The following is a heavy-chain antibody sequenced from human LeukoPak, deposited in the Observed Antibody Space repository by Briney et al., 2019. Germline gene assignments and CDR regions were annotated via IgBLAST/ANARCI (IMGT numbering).Heavy chain of an antibody. D-gene: IGHD4-23*01. Sequence: SETLSLTCTVSGGSISSGGYYWSWIRQHPGKGLEWIGYIYYSGSTYYNPSLKSRVTISVDTSKNQFSLKLSSVTAADTAVYYCARDSPKEGNYGGNPVKWFDPWGQGTLVTVSS. V-gene: IGHV4-31*03. J-gene: IGHJ5*02. CDR1: GGSISSGGYY. CDR2: IYYSGST. CDR3: ARDSPKEGNYGGNPVKWFDP.